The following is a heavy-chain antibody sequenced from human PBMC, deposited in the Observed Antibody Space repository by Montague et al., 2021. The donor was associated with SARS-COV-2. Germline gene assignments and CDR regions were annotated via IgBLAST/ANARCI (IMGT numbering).Heavy chain of an antibody. V-gene: IGHV4-59*08. CDR3: ARHYSATLPAVY. Sequence: SETLSLTCTVSGGSISSFYWSWFRQPPGKGLEWIGYISDSGNTNYNPSLTSRATMSVDTSKNQFSLKVNSVTAADTAVYYCARHYSATLPAVYWGQGTLVTVSS. CDR2: ISDSGNT. J-gene: IGHJ4*02. D-gene: IGHD2-15*01. CDR1: GGSISSFY.